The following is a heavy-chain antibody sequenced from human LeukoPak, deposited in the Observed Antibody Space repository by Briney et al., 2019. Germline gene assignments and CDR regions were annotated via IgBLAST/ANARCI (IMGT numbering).Heavy chain of an antibody. V-gene: IGHV4-4*07. CDR2: TYTSGGT. J-gene: IGHJ6*03. D-gene: IGHD3-16*01. CDR1: GGSISSYY. Sequence: SETLSLTCTVTGGSISSYYWGWLRQPAGKGLEWIGRTYTSGGTNYNPSLKSRVTISVDKSRKQFSLQLSSVTAADTAVYYCARDLGGYSYYYMDVWGKGTTVTVSS. CDR3: ARDLGGYSYYYMDV.